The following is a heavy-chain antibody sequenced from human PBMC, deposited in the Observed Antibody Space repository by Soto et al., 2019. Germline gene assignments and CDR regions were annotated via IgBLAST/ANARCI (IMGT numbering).Heavy chain of an antibody. CDR1: GFSLTASGVA. CDR2: IYWNDDK. V-gene: IGHV2-5*01. D-gene: IGHD2-2*01. Sequence: QITLKEAGPTLVKPTQTLTLTFAFSGFSLTASGVAVGWIRQPPGKALEWLAFIYWNDDKRYNASMKPRLTGTRDTSTCPVVLIMTNMEPTDPATYCCAHKGSLTTSHAFDFGGRGTMVIVS. CDR3: AHKGSLTTSHAFDF. J-gene: IGHJ3*01.